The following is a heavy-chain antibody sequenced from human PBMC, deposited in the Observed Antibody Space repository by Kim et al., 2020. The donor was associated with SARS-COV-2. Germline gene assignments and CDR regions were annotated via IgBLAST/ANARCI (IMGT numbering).Heavy chain of an antibody. CDR3: AAGYSYGRYYFDY. V-gene: IGHV1-69*01. Sequence: YARKSQGRVTITADEATSTAYMELSSLRSEDTAVYYCAAGYSYGRYYFDYWGQGTLVTVSS. D-gene: IGHD5-18*01. J-gene: IGHJ4*02.